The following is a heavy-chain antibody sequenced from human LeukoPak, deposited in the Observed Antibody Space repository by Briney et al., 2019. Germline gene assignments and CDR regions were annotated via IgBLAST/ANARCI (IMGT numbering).Heavy chain of an antibody. D-gene: IGHD5-24*01. J-gene: IGHJ4*02. V-gene: IGHV3-53*01. Sequence: GGSLRLSCAASGFTVSSNYMSWVRQAPGKGLEWVSVIYSGGSTYYADSVRGRFIISRDNSKNTLYLQMNSLRAEDTAVYYCAREMTIITYSFDSWGQGTLVTVSS. CDR2: IYSGGST. CDR1: GFTVSSNY. CDR3: AREMTIITYSFDS.